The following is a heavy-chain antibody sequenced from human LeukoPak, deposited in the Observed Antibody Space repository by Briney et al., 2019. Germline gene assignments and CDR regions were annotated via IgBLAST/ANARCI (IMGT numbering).Heavy chain of an antibody. J-gene: IGHJ6*02. Sequence: ASVKVSCKVSGYTLTELSMHWVRQAPGKGLEWMGGFDPEDGETIYAQKFQGRVTMTEDTSADTAYMELSSLRSEDTAVYYCARDAVDFWSGSLSYYYYGMDVWGQGTTVTVSS. CDR3: ARDAVDFWSGSLSYYYYGMDV. CDR1: GYTLTELS. V-gene: IGHV1-24*01. CDR2: FDPEDGET. D-gene: IGHD3-3*01.